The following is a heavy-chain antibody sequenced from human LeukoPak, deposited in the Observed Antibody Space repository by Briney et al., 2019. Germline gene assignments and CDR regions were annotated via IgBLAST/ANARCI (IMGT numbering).Heavy chain of an antibody. CDR1: GFTFSSYG. D-gene: IGHD3-10*01. CDR3: AEALWFGELALYYYYMDV. V-gene: IGHV3-30*02. Sequence: PGGSLRLSCAASGFTFSSYGMHWVRQAPGKGLEWVAFIRYDGSNKYYADSVKGRFTISRDNSKNTLYLQMNSLRAEDTAVYYCAEALWFGELALYYYYMDVWGKGTTVTISS. CDR2: IRYDGSNK. J-gene: IGHJ6*03.